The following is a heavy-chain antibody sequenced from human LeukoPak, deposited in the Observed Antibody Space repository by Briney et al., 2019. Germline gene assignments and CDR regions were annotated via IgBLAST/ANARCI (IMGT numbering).Heavy chain of an antibody. D-gene: IGHD6-19*01. Sequence: QAGGSLRLSCATSGFTFSKFAVHWVRQAPGKGLEWVADISSDGNHKYYADSVKGRFTISRDNSKNTLYLQMNSLRAEDTAVYYCARGVSLYSSGWYFDYWGQGTLVTVSS. V-gene: IGHV3-30-3*01. CDR2: ISSDGNHK. CDR3: ARGVSLYSSGWYFDY. J-gene: IGHJ4*02. CDR1: GFTFSKFA.